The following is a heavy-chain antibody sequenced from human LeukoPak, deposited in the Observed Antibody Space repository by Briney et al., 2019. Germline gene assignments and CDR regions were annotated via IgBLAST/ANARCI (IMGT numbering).Heavy chain of an antibody. V-gene: IGHV3-30*18. J-gene: IGHJ4*02. CDR3: AKYSGSYYYPPNWDS. CDR1: GFTFSSYG. CDR2: ISYDGSNK. D-gene: IGHD1-26*01. Sequence: GGSLRLSCAASGFTFSSYGLHWVRQAPGKGLEWVAVISYDGSNKYYADSVKGRFTISRDNSKNTLYLQMNSLRAEDTAVYFCAKYSGSYYYPPNWDSWGQGTLVTVSS.